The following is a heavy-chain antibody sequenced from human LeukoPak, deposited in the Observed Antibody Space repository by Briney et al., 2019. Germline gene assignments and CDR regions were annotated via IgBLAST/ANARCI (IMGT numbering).Heavy chain of an antibody. D-gene: IGHD2-8*01. CDR3: EKGVYYYYYMDV. V-gene: IGHV4-4*09. Sequence: SETLSLTCTVSGGSISSYYWSWIRQPPGKGLEWIGYIYTSGSTNYNPSLKSRVTISVDTSKNQFSLKLSSVTAADTAVYYCEKGVYYYYYMDVWGKGTTVTVSS. J-gene: IGHJ6*03. CDR2: IYTSGST. CDR1: GGSISSYY.